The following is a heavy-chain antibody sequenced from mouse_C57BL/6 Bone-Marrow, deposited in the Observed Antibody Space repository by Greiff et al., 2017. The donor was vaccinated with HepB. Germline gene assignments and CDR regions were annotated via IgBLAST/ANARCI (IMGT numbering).Heavy chain of an antibody. CDR3: ARGYYGSSLYFDY. D-gene: IGHD1-1*01. Sequence: VQLKQSGPELVKPGASVKIPCKASGYTFTDYNMDWVKQSHGKSLEWIGDINPNNGGTIYNQKFKGKATLTVDKSSSTAYMELRSLTSEDTAVYYCARGYYGSSLYFDYWGQGTTLTVSS. J-gene: IGHJ2*01. V-gene: IGHV1-18*01. CDR2: INPNNGGT. CDR1: GYTFTDYN.